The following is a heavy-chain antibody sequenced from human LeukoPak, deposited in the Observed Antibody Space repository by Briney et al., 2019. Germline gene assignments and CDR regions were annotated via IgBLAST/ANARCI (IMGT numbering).Heavy chain of an antibody. V-gene: IGHV4-59*01. CDR1: GGSISSYY. CDR2: IYYSGST. CDR3: ASSWGNGMDV. D-gene: IGHD3-16*01. Sequence: PSETLSLTCTVSGGSISSYYWSWIRQPPGKGLERIGYIYYSGSTNYNPSLKSRVTISVDTSKNQFSLKLSSVTAADTAVYYCASSWGNGMDVWGQGTTVTVSS. J-gene: IGHJ6*02.